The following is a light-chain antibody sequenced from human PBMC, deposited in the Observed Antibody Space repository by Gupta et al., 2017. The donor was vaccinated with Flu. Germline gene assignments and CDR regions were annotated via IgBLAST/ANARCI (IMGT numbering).Light chain of an antibody. CDR3: NSQDSTSNHQAV. J-gene: IGLJ2*01. CDR2: AKN. V-gene: IGLV3-19*01. Sequence: SSELTQDPAVSVALGQTVRITCQGDSIRNSYSSWYQQKPGQAPVLVIYAKNIRPSGIPDRLSGSSSRNTASLTITGAQAEDEADYYCNSQDSTSNHQAVFGGGTKLTVL. CDR1: SIRNSY.